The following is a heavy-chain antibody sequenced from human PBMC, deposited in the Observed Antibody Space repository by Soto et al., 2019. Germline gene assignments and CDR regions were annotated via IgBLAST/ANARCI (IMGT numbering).Heavy chain of an antibody. J-gene: IGHJ5*02. CDR1: GGTFDSYV. CDR3: ARVHSSGIFYFVDP. V-gene: IGHV1-69*13. Sequence: AVKVSCKASGGTFDSYVISWLRQAPGQGLEWMGGIMPIFGTPNYAQKFRGRVTISADESTSTAYLELSSLTSDDTAVYYCARVHSSGIFYFVDPWGQGTLVTVSS. CDR2: IMPIFGTP. D-gene: IGHD3-10*01.